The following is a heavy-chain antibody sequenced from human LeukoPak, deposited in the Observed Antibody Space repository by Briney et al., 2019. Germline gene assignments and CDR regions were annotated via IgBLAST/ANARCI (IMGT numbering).Heavy chain of an antibody. V-gene: IGHV4-4*09. J-gene: IGHJ5*02. CDR1: GGSISSYY. Sequence: SETLSLTCTVSGGSISSYYWSWIRQPPEKGLEWIGYIYTSGSTNYNPSLKSRVTISVDTSKNQFSLKLGSVTAADTAVYYCARQVRDDSSGYYPLSWFDPWGQGTLVTVSS. CDR2: IYTSGST. CDR3: ARQVRDDSSGYYPLSWFDP. D-gene: IGHD3-22*01.